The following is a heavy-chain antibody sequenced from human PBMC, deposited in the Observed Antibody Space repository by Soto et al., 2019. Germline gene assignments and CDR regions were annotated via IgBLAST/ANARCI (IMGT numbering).Heavy chain of an antibody. CDR3: ARGSIVVVPAAMRGYFQH. CDR1: GGSISSSNW. D-gene: IGHD2-2*01. V-gene: IGHV4-4*02. J-gene: IGHJ1*01. Sequence: SETLSLTCAVSGGSISSSNWWSWVRQPPGKGLEWIGEIYHSGSTNYNPSLKSRVTISVDTSKNQFSLKLSSVTAADTAVYYCARGSIVVVPAAMRGYFQHWGQGTLVTVSS. CDR2: IYHSGST.